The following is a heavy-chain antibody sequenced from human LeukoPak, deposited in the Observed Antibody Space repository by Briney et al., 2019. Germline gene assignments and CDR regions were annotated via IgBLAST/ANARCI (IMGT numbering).Heavy chain of an antibody. CDR3: VRDNAAADGALDY. J-gene: IGHJ4*02. CDR1: GFTFSSHG. V-gene: IGHV3-33*01. D-gene: IGHD5-24*01. CDR2: IRYDGSHR. Sequence: PGGSLRLSCVASGFTFSSHGMHWVRQAPGKGLEWVAVIRYDGSHRYYPDSVKGRFTISRDNSKNTLFLQMDSLRVDDTAVYYCVRDNAAADGALDYWGQGSLVTVSS.